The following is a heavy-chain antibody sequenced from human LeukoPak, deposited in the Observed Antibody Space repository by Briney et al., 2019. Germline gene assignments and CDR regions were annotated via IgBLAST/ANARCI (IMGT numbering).Heavy chain of an antibody. CDR1: GYTFTSYG. CDR3: ARDVYDFWSGYSPPGDY. J-gene: IGHJ4*02. Sequence: ASVKASCKASGYTFTSYGISWVRQAPGQGLEWMGWISAYNGNTNYAQKLQGRVTMTTDTSTSTAYMELRSLRSDDTAVYYCARDVYDFWSGYSPPGDYWGQGTLVTVSS. CDR2: ISAYNGNT. D-gene: IGHD3-3*01. V-gene: IGHV1-18*01.